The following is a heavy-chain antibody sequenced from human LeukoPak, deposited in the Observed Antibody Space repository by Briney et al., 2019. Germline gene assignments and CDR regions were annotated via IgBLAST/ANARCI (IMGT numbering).Heavy chain of an antibody. CDR3: ARCGGDCYYDY. CDR2: ISSSSSYI. J-gene: IGHJ4*02. Sequence: GGSLRLSCAASGFTFGSYSMNWVRQAPGKGLEWVSSISSSSSYIYYADSVKGRFTISRDNAKNSLYLQMNSLRAEDTAVYYCARCGGDCYYDYWGQGTLVTVSS. CDR1: GFTFGSYS. D-gene: IGHD2-21*02. V-gene: IGHV3-21*01.